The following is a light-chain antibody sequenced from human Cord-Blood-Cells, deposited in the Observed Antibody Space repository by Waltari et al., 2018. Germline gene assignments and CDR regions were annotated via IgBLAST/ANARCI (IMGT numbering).Light chain of an antibody. V-gene: IGKV1-39*01. CDR1: QSISSY. J-gene: IGKJ1*01. Sequence: DIQMTPSPSSLSASVGDRVTITCRASQSISSYLNWYQQKPGKDPKLLIYAASSLQSGVPSRFSGSGSGTDFTLTISSLQPEDFATYYCQQSYSTPRTFGQGTKVEIK. CDR2: AAS. CDR3: QQSYSTPRT.